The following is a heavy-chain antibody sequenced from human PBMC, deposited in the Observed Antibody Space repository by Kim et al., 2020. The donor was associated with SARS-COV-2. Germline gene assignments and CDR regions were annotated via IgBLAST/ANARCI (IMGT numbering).Heavy chain of an antibody. CDR3: ANGIECHKSLYYFDY. Sequence: GGSLRLSCAASGFTFSSYGMHWVRQAPGKGLEWVSAISGSGGSTYYADSVTGRFTISRDNSKNTLYLQMNSLRAEDTSVYYCANGIECHKSLYYFDYWGQGTLVTVSS. J-gene: IGHJ4*02. V-gene: IGHV3-23*01. D-gene: IGHD3-3*01. CDR2: ISGSGGST. CDR1: GFTFSSYG.